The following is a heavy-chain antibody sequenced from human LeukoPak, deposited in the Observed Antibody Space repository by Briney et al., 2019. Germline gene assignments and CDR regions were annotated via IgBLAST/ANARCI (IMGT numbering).Heavy chain of an antibody. CDR2: IYSGDST. V-gene: IGHV3-53*01. D-gene: IGHD4-17*01. J-gene: IGHJ4*02. Sequence: PGGSLRLSCAAARFTVSSSYMSWVRQAPGKGLECVSVIYSGDSTYYADSVKGRFTISRDNYKNTLYLQMNSLGAEDTAVYYCARVTVTTTSDYFDYWGQGTLVTVSS. CDR3: ARVTVTTTSDYFDY. CDR1: RFTVSSSY.